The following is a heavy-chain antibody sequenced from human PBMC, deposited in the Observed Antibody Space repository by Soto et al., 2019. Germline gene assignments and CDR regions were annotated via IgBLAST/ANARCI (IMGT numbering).Heavy chain of an antibody. J-gene: IGHJ3*02. CDR2: IYWDDDK. V-gene: IGHV2-5*02. D-gene: IGHD6-13*01. CDR3: AHGGIAAAGSQAFDI. CDR1: GFSLSTSGVG. Sequence: QITLKESGPTLVKPTQTLTLTCTFSGFSLSTSGVGVGWIRQPPGKALEWLALIYWDDDKRYSPSLKSRLTITKDTYKNQVVLTMTNMDPVDTATYYCAHGGIAAAGSQAFDIWGQGTMVTVSS.